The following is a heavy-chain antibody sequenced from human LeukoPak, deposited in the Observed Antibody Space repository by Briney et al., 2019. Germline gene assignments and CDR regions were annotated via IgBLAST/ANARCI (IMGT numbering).Heavy chain of an antibody. V-gene: IGHV4-59*12. CDR3: ARDRSAMVYDY. CDR1: SGSISGYY. Sequence: SETLSLTCTVSSGSISGYYWSWIRQPPGKGLEWVGYISYSGSTNYNPSLKSRVTISVDTSKNQFSLKLSSVTAADTAVYYCARDRSAMVYDYWGQGTLVTVSS. CDR2: ISYSGST. J-gene: IGHJ4*02. D-gene: IGHD5-18*01.